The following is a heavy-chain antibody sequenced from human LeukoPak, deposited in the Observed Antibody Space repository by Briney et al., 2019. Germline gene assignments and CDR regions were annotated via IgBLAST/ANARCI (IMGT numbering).Heavy chain of an antibody. CDR2: ISSSGSTI. J-gene: IGHJ4*02. D-gene: IGHD3-3*01. V-gene: IGHV3-11*01. CDR1: GFTFSDYY. CDR3: ARDSPILRFLEWPKRTIFDY. Sequence: GGSLRLSCAASGFTFSDYYMSWIRQAPGKGLEWVSYISSSGSTIYYADSVKGRFTISRDNAKNSLYLQMNSLRAEDTAVYYCARDSPILRFLEWPKRTIFDYWGQGTLVTVSS.